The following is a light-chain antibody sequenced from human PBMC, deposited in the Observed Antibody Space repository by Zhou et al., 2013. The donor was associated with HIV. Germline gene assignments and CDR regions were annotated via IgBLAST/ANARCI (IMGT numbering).Light chain of an antibody. V-gene: IGKV1-39*01. CDR2: AAS. Sequence: DIQMTQSPSSLSASVGDTVTITCRASQSISGYLNWYQQKPGKAPMLLIYAASSLQSGVPSRFSGSGSGTSFSLTISCLQPEDFATYYCQQADRYPIAFGQGTRLEIK. CDR3: QQADRYPIA. J-gene: IGKJ5*01. CDR1: QSISGY.